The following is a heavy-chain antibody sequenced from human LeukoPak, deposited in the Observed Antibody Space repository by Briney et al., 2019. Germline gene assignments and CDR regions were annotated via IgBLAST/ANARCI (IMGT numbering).Heavy chain of an antibody. CDR1: GYTFTSYA. Sequence: GSVNVSFKASGYTFTSYAMHSVRQAPGQRLEGMGWINASNGNTKYSQKFQGRVTIHRHTSASTPYMSLSSLTAEDRAVYYFSITYGSGSYYDYYYDGRDVWRQGTTVTVSS. V-gene: IGHV1-3*01. D-gene: IGHD3-10*01. J-gene: IGHJ6*02. CDR2: INASNGNT. CDR3: SITYGSGSYYDYYYDGRDV.